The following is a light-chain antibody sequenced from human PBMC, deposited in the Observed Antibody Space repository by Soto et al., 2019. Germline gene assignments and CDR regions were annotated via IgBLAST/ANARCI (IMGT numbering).Light chain of an antibody. V-gene: IGLV1-40*01. J-gene: IGLJ1*01. Sequence: QSVLTQPPSVSGAPGQRVTISCTGCSSNIGAGCELHWYQHLPGKAPKLLIYGNTNRPSGVPDRFSGSKSGTSASLAITGLQAEDEADYYCQSYDSSLSASYVFGGGTKVTVL. CDR1: SSNIGAGCE. CDR3: QSYDSSLSASYV. CDR2: GNT.